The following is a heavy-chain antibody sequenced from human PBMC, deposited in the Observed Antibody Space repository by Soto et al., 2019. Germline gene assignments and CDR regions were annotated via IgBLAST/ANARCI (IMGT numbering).Heavy chain of an antibody. V-gene: IGHV3-30-3*01. Sequence: GGSLRLSCAASGFTFSSYAMHWVRQAPGKGLEWVAVISYDGSNKYYADSVKGRFTISRGNSKNTLYLQMNSLRAEDTAVYYCARTRITIFGVAPFDYWGQGTLVTVSS. J-gene: IGHJ4*02. CDR3: ARTRITIFGVAPFDY. CDR1: GFTFSSYA. D-gene: IGHD3-3*01. CDR2: ISYDGSNK.